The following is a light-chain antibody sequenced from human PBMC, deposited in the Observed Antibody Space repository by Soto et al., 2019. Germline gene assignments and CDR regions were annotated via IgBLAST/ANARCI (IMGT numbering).Light chain of an antibody. J-gene: IGKJ5*01. CDR3: QQRSNWPT. Sequence: EIVLTQSQATLSVSPAERADLXGRASQSVRSSIAWYQHKPGQAPRLLIYGASTRATGIPARISGSGSGTDFTLTISSLEPEDFAVYYCQQRSNWPTFGQGTRLEIK. CDR2: GAS. V-gene: IGKV3-11*01. CDR1: QSVRSS.